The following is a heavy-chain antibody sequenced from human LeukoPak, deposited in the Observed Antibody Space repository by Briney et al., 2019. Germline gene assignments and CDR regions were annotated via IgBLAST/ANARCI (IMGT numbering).Heavy chain of an antibody. D-gene: IGHD6-19*01. CDR2: VYRSGST. Sequence: SETLSLTCDVSGDSISSSSNYWGWVRHLRGKGLEWIGSVYRSGSTYYNPSLKSRVTISVDTSKNQFTLNLTSVTAADTAVYHCARRGTSGWAYYFDFWGPGSLLTVSS. V-gene: IGHV4-39*01. CDR1: GDSISSSSNY. CDR3: ARRGTSGWAYYFDF. J-gene: IGHJ4*02.